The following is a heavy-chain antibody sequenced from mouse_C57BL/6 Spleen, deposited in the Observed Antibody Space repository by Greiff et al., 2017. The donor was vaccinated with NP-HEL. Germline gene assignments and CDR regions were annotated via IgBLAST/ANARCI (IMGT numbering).Heavy chain of an antibody. J-gene: IGHJ4*01. Sequence: EVKLMESGEGLVKPGGSLKLSCAASGFTFSSYAMSWVRQTPEKRLEWVAYISSGGDYIYYADTVKGRFTISRDNARNTLYLQMSSLKSEDTAMYYCTREGDGYDLYYAMDYWGQGTSVTVSS. CDR2: ISSGGDYI. D-gene: IGHD2-2*01. V-gene: IGHV5-9-1*02. CDR1: GFTFSSYA. CDR3: TREGDGYDLYYAMDY.